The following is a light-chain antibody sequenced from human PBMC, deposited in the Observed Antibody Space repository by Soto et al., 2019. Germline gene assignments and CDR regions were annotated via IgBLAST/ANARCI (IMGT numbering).Light chain of an antibody. CDR3: QQSFSGLT. Sequence: DIQMTQSPSSLSAFVGARVHISCRTGQPISGVLNWYQHNPGKAPKLLIFGASNLQTGVPSRFSGSGSGTDFSLSIRDLHPEDFATYYCQQSFSGLTFGPGTRWIS. CDR2: GAS. J-gene: IGKJ3*01. V-gene: IGKV1-39*01. CDR1: QPISGV.